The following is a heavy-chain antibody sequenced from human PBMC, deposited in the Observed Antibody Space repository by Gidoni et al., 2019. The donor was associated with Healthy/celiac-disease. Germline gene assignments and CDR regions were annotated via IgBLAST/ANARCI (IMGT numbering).Heavy chain of an antibody. D-gene: IGHD2-8*01. CDR3: ARDRCTNGVCDYYYGMDV. V-gene: IGHV3-21*01. Sequence: EVQLVESGGGLVKPGGSLRLSCAASGFTFSSYSMNWVRQAPGKGLEWVSSISSSSSYIYYADSVKGRFTISRDNAKNSLYLQMNSLRAEDTAVYYCARDRCTNGVCDYYYGMDVWGQGTTVTVSS. CDR1: GFTFSSYS. J-gene: IGHJ6*02. CDR2: ISSSSSYI.